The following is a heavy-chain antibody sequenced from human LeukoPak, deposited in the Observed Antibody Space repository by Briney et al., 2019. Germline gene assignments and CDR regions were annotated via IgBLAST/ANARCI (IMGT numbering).Heavy chain of an antibody. CDR1: GFTFSSYG. D-gene: IGHD4-23*01. V-gene: IGHV3-33*01. J-gene: IGHJ4*02. CDR2: IWYDGNNK. CDR3: AGKDGGSSSPDF. Sequence: GGSLRLSCAASGFTFSSYGMHWVRQAPGKGLEWVAVIWYDGNNKYYADSVKGRFTISRDNPRNTLYLQMNSLRAEDTGVYYCAGKDGGSSSPDFWGQGTLVTVSS.